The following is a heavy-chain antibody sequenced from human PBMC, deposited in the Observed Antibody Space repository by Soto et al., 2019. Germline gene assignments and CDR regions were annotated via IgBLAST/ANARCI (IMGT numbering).Heavy chain of an antibody. V-gene: IGHV4-34*01. J-gene: IGHJ4*02. Sequence: PSETLSLTCAVSGGSFSDFYLTWIRQLPGKGLEWIGEINHIGYRNYNPSLESRVAISVDTSKNQFSLNLRSVTAADTAVYYCGPRGAVAPRGYWGQGTLVTVSS. CDR3: GPRGAVAPRGY. CDR2: INHIGYR. CDR1: GGSFSDFY. D-gene: IGHD2-15*01.